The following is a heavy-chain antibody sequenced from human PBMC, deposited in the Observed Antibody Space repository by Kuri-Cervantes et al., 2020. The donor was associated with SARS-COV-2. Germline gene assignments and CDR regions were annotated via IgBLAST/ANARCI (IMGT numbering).Heavy chain of an antibody. D-gene: IGHD3-16*01. CDR2: VSYDGSGK. CDR3: ARYDYVWGSLGLDF. V-gene: IGHV3-30*09. Sequence: EGSLRLSCEASGFPFTGYSIHWVRQAPGKGLEWVAAVSYDGSGKYYTDSVKGRFAISRDNSRDTVYLQMNSLTPADTAVYHCARYDYVWGSLGLDFWGQGTMVTVSS. CDR1: GFPFTGYS. J-gene: IGHJ3*01.